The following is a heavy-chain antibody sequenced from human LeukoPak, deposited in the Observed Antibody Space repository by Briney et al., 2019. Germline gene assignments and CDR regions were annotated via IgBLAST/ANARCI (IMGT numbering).Heavy chain of an antibody. Sequence: SVKVSCKASGGTFSSYAISWVRQAPGQGLEWMGGIIPILGTANYAQKFQGRVTITADESTSTAYMELSSLRSEDTAVYYCARGKDGYNYYFDYWGQGTLVTVSS. D-gene: IGHD5-24*01. CDR2: IIPILGTA. J-gene: IGHJ4*02. CDR3: ARGKDGYNYYFDY. CDR1: GGTFSSYA. V-gene: IGHV1-69*13.